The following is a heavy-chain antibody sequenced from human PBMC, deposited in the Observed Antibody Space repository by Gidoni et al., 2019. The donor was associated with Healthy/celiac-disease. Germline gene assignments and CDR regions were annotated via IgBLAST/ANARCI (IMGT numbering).Heavy chain of an antibody. V-gene: IGHV1-46*01. CDR3: ARGGDYGGNSGEYYFDY. CDR1: GYTFTSYY. Sequence: QVQLVQSGAEVKKPGASVKVYCKASGYTFTSYYMHWVRQAPGQGLEWMGIINPSGGSTSYAQTFQGRVTMTRDTSTSTVYMELSSLRSEDTAVYYCARGGDYGGNSGEYYFDYWGQGTLVTVSS. J-gene: IGHJ4*02. CDR2: INPSGGST. D-gene: IGHD4-17*01.